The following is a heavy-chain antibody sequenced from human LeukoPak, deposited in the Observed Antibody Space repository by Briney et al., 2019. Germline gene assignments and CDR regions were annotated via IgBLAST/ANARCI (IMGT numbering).Heavy chain of an antibody. J-gene: IGHJ4*02. Sequence: GGSLRLSCAASGFTFSSYAMHWVRQAPGKGLEWVAVISYDGSNKYYADSVKGRFTISRDNSKNTLYLQMNSLRAEDTAVYYCAREAITMVRGVIINRGHFDYWGQGTLVTVSS. CDR2: ISYDGSNK. V-gene: IGHV3-30-3*01. CDR1: GFTFSSYA. CDR3: AREAITMVRGVIINRGHFDY. D-gene: IGHD3-10*01.